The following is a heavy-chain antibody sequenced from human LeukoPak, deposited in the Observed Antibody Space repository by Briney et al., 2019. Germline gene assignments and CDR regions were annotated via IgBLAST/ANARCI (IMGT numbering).Heavy chain of an antibody. CDR1: GFTFSDAW. J-gene: IGHJ4*02. Sequence: GGSLRLSCAASGFTFSDAWMSWVRQAPGKGLEWVGLFKSKTDGGTTDYAAPVKGRFTISRDDSKNTVYPQMSSLKTEDTAVYYCTSGLHLWFWGQGTLVTVSS. D-gene: IGHD5-18*01. CDR3: TSGLHLWF. V-gene: IGHV3-15*01. CDR2: FKSKTDGGTT.